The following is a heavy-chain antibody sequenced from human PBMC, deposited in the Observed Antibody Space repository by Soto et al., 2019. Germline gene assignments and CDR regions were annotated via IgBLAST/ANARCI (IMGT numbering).Heavy chain of an antibody. V-gene: IGHV4-59*01. CDR2: ISYSGNT. J-gene: IGHJ4*02. CDR1: GGSIISGY. Sequence: QVQLQESGPGLVKPSETLSLTCTVSGGSIISGYWSWIRQPPGKGLEWIGYISYSGNTNYNPSLKSRVTMSVDTPKNPCSLRRSSVTTADTAVYYCAGLRGYAGSPIDYWGQGTLVTVSS. D-gene: IGHD2-15*01. CDR3: AGLRGYAGSPIDY.